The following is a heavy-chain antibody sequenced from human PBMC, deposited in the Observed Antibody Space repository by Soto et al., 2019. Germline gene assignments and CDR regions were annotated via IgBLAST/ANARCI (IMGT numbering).Heavy chain of an antibody. CDR3: AMGTMDV. CDR2: INNDGSST. CDR1: GFTFRTYW. V-gene: IGHV3-74*01. D-gene: IGHD7-27*01. J-gene: IGHJ6*04. Sequence: EVQLVESGGGLVQPGGSLRLSCAASGFTFRTYWMQWARQAPGKGLEWVSRINNDGSSTDYADSVKGRFTIPRDNAKDTLYLQMNSLRAEDTATYYCAMGTMDVWGKGTTVTVSS.